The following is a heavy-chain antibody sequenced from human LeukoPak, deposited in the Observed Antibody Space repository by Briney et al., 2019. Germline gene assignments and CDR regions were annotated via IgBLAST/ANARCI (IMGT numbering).Heavy chain of an antibody. V-gene: IGHV3-30*18. CDR1: GFTFINHD. CDR3: AQDYRYYYGSGSYYNYFDY. Sequence: PGRSLRLSCTASGFTFINHDMHWVRQAPGKGLEWVAVISYDGSNTYYADSVKGRFTISRDKSKNTLYLQMNSLRAEDTAVYYCAQDYRYYYGSGSYYNYFDYWGQGTLVTVSS. J-gene: IGHJ4*02. CDR2: ISYDGSNT. D-gene: IGHD3-10*01.